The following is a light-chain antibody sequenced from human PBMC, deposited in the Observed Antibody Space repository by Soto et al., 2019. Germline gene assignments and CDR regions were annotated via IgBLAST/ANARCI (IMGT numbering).Light chain of an antibody. CDR1: SSDVGGYNY. CDR3: SSYAGSNTFCV. J-gene: IGLJ1*01. Sequence: QSALTQPPSASGSPGQSVTISCTGTSSDVGGYNYVSWYQRHPGKAPKLMIYEVTKRPSGVPDRFSGSKSGNTASLTVSGLQAEDEADYYCSSYAGSNTFCVFGTGTQLTVL. V-gene: IGLV2-8*01. CDR2: EVT.